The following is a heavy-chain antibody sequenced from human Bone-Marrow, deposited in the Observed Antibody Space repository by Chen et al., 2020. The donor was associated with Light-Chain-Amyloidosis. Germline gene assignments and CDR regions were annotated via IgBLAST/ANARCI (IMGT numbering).Heavy chain of an antibody. J-gene: IGHJ4*02. CDR1: GYTFPNYW. V-gene: IGHV5-51*01. D-gene: IGHD5-12*01. Sequence: GKKPGESLKISCKGSGYTFPNYWIGWVRQMPGKGLEWMGVIYPDDSDARYSPSFAGQVTISADKSITTAYLQWRSLKASDTAMYYCARRRDGYNFDYWGQGTLVTVSS. CDR3: ARRRDGYNFDY. CDR2: IYPDDSDA.